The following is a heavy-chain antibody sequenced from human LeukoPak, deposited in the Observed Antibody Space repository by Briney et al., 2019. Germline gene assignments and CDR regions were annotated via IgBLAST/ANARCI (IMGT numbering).Heavy chain of an antibody. CDR3: AKEPPLRFLGAGYFDY. D-gene: IGHD3-3*01. V-gene: IGHV3-23*01. CDR1: GFTVSSNY. CDR2: ISGSGGST. J-gene: IGHJ4*02. Sequence: PGGSLRLSCAASGFTVSSNYMSWVRQAPGKGLEWVSAISGSGGSTYYADSVKGRFTISRDNSKNTLYLQMNSLRAEDTAVYYCAKEPPLRFLGAGYFDYWGQGTLVTVSS.